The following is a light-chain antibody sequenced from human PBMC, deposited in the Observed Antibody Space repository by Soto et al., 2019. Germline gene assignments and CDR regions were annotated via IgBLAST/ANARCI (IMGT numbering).Light chain of an antibody. CDR3: QQFNSYPLP. V-gene: IGKV1-13*02. Sequence: AIQLTQSPSSLSASVGDRVTITCRASQGISSALAWYQQKPGKAPKLLIYDASSLESGVPSRFSGSGSGTDLTLNISSLQPEDFATYYCQQFNSYPLPFGPGTKVDIK. J-gene: IGKJ3*01. CDR2: DAS. CDR1: QGISSA.